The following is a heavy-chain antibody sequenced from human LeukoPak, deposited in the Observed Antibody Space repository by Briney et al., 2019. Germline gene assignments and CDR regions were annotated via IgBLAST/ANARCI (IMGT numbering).Heavy chain of an antibody. D-gene: IGHD3-10*01. J-gene: IGHJ6*04. CDR2: IYHSGNT. CDR3: ARIPHTTIRGVTTLYGVDV. CDR1: GYSISSGYC. Sequence: PSETLPLTCAVSGYSISSGYCWGWIRQPPGKGLEWIGSIYHSGNTYYNPSLESRVTISVDTSKNQFSLRLTSVTAADTAVYFCARIPHTTIRGVTTLYGVDVWGKGTTVTVSS. V-gene: IGHV4-38-2*01.